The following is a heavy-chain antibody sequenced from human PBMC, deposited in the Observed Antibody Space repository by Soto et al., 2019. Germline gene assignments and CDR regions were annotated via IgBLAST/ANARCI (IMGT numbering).Heavy chain of an antibody. J-gene: IGHJ5*02. Sequence: SETLSLTCTVSGASITSGSYSWSWIRQPPGKGLEWIGYIYHSGSTYYNPSLKSRVSISMDTSKRQFFLQMTSVSDADTGSYYCARGLPRSSLYINWFDPWGQGTLVTVSS. CDR3: ARGLPRSSLYINWFDP. CDR2: IYHSGST. CDR1: GASITSGSYS. D-gene: IGHD3-10*01. V-gene: IGHV4-30-2*05.